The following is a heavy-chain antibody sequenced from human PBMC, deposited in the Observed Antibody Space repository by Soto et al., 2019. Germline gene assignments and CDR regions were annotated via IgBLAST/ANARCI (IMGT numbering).Heavy chain of an antibody. CDR3: ARAAGSGSFLFDY. CDR2: IYSGGRN. Sequence: PSETLSLTCTVSGGSISSFYWSWIRQPAGKGLEWIGRIYSGGRNNYNPSLKSRVTMSVDTSKNQFSLKLSSVTAADTAVYYCARAAGSGSFLFDYWGQGTLVTVSS. D-gene: IGHD3-10*01. J-gene: IGHJ4*02. V-gene: IGHV4-4*07. CDR1: GGSISSFY.